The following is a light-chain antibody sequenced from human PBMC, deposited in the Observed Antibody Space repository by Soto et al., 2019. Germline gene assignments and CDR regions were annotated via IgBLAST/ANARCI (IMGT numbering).Light chain of an antibody. CDR3: QSYDSSLFYV. CDR2: CNS. CDR1: SSNIGAGYD. J-gene: IGLJ1*01. Sequence: QSVLTQPPSVSGAPGQRVTISCTGSSSNIGAGYDVHWYQQLPGTAPKLLIYCNSNRPSGVPDRFSGSKSGTSASLAITGLQAEDEADYYCQSYDSSLFYVFGTGTKVTVL. V-gene: IGLV1-40*01.